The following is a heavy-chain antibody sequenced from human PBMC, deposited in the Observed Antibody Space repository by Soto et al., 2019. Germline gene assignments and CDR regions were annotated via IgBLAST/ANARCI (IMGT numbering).Heavy chain of an antibody. Sequence: QVQLVESGGGVVQPGRSLRLSCAASGFTFSSYGMHWVRQAPGKGLEWVAVISYDGSNKYYADSVKGRFTISRDNSKNTLYLQMNSLRAEDTAVYYCAKVGGYYDILTGYFVGYYYYGMDVW. CDR1: GFTFSSYG. D-gene: IGHD3-9*01. J-gene: IGHJ6*01. V-gene: IGHV3-30*18. CDR2: ISYDGSNK. CDR3: AKVGGYYDILTGYFVGYYYYGMDV.